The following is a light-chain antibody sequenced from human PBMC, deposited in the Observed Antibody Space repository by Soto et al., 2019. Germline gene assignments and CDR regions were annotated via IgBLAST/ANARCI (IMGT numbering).Light chain of an antibody. V-gene: IGKV1-5*03. J-gene: IGKJ4*01. Sequence: DIQMTQSPSTLSASVGDRVTITCRASQSISIWLAWYQQKPGRAPKFLIYKASDLENGVPSRFSGSGSGTEFALTISSLQPDDFATYYCQQYDSYPLTLGGGTKVDI. CDR2: KAS. CDR1: QSISIW. CDR3: QQYDSYPLT.